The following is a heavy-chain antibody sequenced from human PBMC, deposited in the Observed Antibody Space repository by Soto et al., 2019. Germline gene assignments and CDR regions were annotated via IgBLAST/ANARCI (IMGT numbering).Heavy chain of an antibody. CDR2: INHSGST. D-gene: IGHD3-22*01. Sequence: SETLSLTCAVYGGSFSGYYWSWIRQPPGKGLEWIGEINHSGSTNYAQKLQGRVTMTTDTSTSTAYMELRSLRSDDTAVYYCARNWENYYDSSGYQNFDPWGQGTLVTVSS. CDR1: GGSFSGYY. J-gene: IGHJ5*02. CDR3: ARNWENYYDSSGYQNFDP. V-gene: IGHV4-34*10.